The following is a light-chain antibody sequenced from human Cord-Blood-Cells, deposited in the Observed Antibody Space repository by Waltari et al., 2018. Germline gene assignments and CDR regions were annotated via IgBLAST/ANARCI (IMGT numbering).Light chain of an antibody. CDR2: DAS. V-gene: IGKV3-11*01. Sequence: EIVLTQSPATLTLSPGERASQSVSSYLAWYQQKPGQAPRLRIYDASNRATGIPARFSGSGSGTDFTLTISSLEPEDVAVYYCQQRSNWPPLTFGGGTKVEIK. J-gene: IGKJ4*01. CDR1: QSVSSY. CDR3: QQRSNWPPLT.